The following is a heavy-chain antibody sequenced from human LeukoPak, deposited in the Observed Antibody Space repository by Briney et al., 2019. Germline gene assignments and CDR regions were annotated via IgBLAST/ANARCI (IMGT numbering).Heavy chain of an antibody. CDR2: INPNSGVP. CDR1: GNTFTGYY. Sequence: ASVKVSCKASGNTFTGYYIHWVRQAPGQGLEWMGWINPNSGVPNYAQKFQGRVTMTRDTSTSTAYMELTRLRSDDTAVYYCAREMISGAFDIWGQGTMIAVSS. D-gene: IGHD3-10*01. V-gene: IGHV1-2*02. J-gene: IGHJ3*02. CDR3: AREMISGAFDI.